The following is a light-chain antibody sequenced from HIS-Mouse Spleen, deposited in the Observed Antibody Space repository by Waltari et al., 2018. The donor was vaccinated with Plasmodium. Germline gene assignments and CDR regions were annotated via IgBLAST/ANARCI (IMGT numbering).Light chain of an antibody. J-gene: IGKJ4*01. CDR1: QDISNY. Sequence: DIQMTQSPSSLSASVGDRVTITCQASQDISNYLNWYQQKPGKAPKLLIYDASNLETGVPSRFSGSGSGTDFTFTISSPQPEDIATYYCQQYDNLPLTFGGGTKMEIK. CDR3: QQYDNLPLT. V-gene: IGKV1-33*01. CDR2: DAS.